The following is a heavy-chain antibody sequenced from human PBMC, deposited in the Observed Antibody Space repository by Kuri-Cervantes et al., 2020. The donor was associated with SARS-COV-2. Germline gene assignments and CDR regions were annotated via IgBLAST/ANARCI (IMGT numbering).Heavy chain of an antibody. Sequence: GSLRLSCTVSGGPISSSSYYWGWSRQPPGKGMEWIGSIYYSGSTYYNPSLKSRVTISVDTSKNQFSLKLSSVTAADTAVYYCARGSNVYFDYWGQGTLVTVSS. CDR1: GGPISSSSYY. J-gene: IGHJ4*02. V-gene: IGHV4-39*07. D-gene: IGHD4-11*01. CDR2: IYYSGST. CDR3: ARGSNVYFDY.